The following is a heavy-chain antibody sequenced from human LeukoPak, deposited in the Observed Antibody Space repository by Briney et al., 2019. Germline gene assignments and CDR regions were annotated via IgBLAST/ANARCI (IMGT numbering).Heavy chain of an antibody. Sequence: PSETLSLTCTVSGGSISSSVYYWGWIRQPPGEGLEWIGTIYDTGSTYYNPSLKSRVTISVDPSKSQFSLKVTSVTAADTGVYXXXXXXXXXIVVSTXLYIDYWGPGTLVTVSS. D-gene: IGHD2-15*01. CDR3: XXXXXXXIVVSTXLYIDY. CDR1: GGSISSSVYY. CDR2: IYDTGST. J-gene: IGHJ4*02. V-gene: IGHV4-39*01.